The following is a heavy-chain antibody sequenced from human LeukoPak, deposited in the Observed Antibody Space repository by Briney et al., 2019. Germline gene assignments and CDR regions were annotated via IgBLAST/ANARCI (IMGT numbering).Heavy chain of an antibody. CDR1: GGSFSGYY. D-gene: IGHD4-17*01. V-gene: IGHV4-34*01. CDR2: INHSGST. Sequence: PSETLSLTCAVYGGSFSGYYWSWIRQPPGKGLEWIGEINHSGSTNYNPSLKSRVTISVDTSKNQFSLKLSSVTAADMAVYYCARGGFDYGDYGETYWYFDLWGRGTLVTVSS. J-gene: IGHJ2*01. CDR3: ARGGFDYGDYGETYWYFDL.